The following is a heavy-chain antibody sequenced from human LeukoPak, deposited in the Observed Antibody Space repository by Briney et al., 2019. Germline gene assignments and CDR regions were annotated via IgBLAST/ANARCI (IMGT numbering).Heavy chain of an antibody. V-gene: IGHV4-4*07. Sequence: SETLPLTCTVSGDSISRYYWSWIRQPAGKGLEWIGRIYTSGSTNYNPSLKSRVTMSVDTSKNQFSLKLNSVTAADTAVYYCAKVAGYGSSLTYYFDYWGQGTLVTVSS. CDR3: AKVAGYGSSLTYYFDY. CDR2: IYTSGST. D-gene: IGHD6-6*01. J-gene: IGHJ4*02. CDR1: GDSISRYY.